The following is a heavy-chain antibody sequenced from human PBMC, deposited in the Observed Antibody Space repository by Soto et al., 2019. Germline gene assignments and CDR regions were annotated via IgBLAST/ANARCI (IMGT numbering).Heavy chain of an antibody. Sequence: QVQVMQSGAEVKKPGASVKVSCKASGYTFTSYGISWVRQAPGQGLEWMGWISTYNGNTNYAQTLQGRVTMTTVTTTSKDYMELRSLRSDDTAVYYCGRDLYQSVFYYGMDVWGQGTTVTVSS. J-gene: IGHJ6*02. CDR2: ISTYNGNT. V-gene: IGHV1-18*01. CDR3: GRDLYQSVFYYGMDV. CDR1: GYTFTSYG. D-gene: IGHD2-2*01.